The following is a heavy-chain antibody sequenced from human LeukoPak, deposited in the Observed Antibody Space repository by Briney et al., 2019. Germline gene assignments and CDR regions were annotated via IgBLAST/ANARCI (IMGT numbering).Heavy chain of an antibody. CDR3: AREGGPYRPLDY. J-gene: IGHJ4*02. V-gene: IGHV4-4*02. Sequence: PSETLSLTCGVSGGSITSTNYWTWVRQPPGKGLEWIGEVNLQGSTNYNPSLMGRVAISVDMSENHISLQLTSVTAADTAMYYCAREGGPYRPLDYSGQGTLVTVSS. CDR2: VNLQGST. CDR1: GGSITSTNY.